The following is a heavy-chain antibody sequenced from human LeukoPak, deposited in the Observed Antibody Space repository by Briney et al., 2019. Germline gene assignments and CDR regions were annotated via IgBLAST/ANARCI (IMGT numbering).Heavy chain of an antibody. Sequence: GASVKVSCKASGYTFTSYAMHWVRQAPGQRLEWMGWINAGNGNTKYSQEFQGRVTITRDTSASTAYMELSSLRSEDTAVYYCARGSGYSYAFTGRERTKSRLDYWGQGTLVTVSS. J-gene: IGHJ4*02. CDR2: INAGNGNT. CDR1: GYTFTSYA. CDR3: ARGSGYSYAFTGRERTKSRLDY. D-gene: IGHD5-18*01. V-gene: IGHV1-3*03.